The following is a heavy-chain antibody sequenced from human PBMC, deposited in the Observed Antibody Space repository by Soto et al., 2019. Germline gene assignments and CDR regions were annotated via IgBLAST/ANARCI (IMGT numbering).Heavy chain of an antibody. CDR3: ARDGPTLSPDFDY. CDR1: GFTFRSYW. V-gene: IGHV3-7*01. CDR2: IKEDGSDK. J-gene: IGHJ4*02. Sequence: EVQLVESGGGLVQPGGSLRLSCAASGFTFRSYWMSWVRQAPGKGLEWVANIKEDGSDKYYADSVKGRFTISRDNAENSLFLQTNSLRAEDTAVYYCARDGPTLSPDFDYWGQGTLVTVSS.